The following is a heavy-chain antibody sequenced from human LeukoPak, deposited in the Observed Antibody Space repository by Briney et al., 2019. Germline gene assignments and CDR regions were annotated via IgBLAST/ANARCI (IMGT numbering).Heavy chain of an antibody. CDR3: ARGRTTVTPYYYYGMDV. CDR1: GFTVSNNY. V-gene: IGHV3-66*01. D-gene: IGHD4-17*01. Sequence: GGSLRLSCAASGFTVSNNYMSWVRQAPGKGLEWVSVIYSGGSTYYADSVKGRFTISRDNSKNTLYLQMNSLRAEDTAVYYCARGRTTVTPYYYYGMDVWGQGTTVTVSS. CDR2: IYSGGST. J-gene: IGHJ6*02.